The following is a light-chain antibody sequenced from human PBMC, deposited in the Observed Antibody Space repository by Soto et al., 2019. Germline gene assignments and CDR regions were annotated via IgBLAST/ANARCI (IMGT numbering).Light chain of an antibody. CDR1: QGISSY. J-gene: IGKJ5*01. Sequence: DIQMTQSPSSLSASVGDIVTITCRASQGISSYLNWYQQKPGKAPKLLIYAASSLQSGVPSRFSGSGSGTDFTLTISSLQPEDFATYYCQQSYSTPKTFGQGTRLEIK. CDR3: QQSYSTPKT. V-gene: IGKV1-39*01. CDR2: AAS.